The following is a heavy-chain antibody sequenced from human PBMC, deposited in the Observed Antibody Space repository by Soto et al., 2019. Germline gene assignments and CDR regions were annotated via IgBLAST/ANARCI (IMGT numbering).Heavy chain of an antibody. J-gene: IGHJ6*03. Sequence: PSETLSLTCTVSGGSISSYYWSWIRQPPGKGLEWIGYIYYSGSTNYNPSLKSRVTISVDTSKNQFSLKLSSVTAADTAVYYCARGKEREGDYYYYYMDVWGKGTTVT. V-gene: IGHV4-59*08. CDR2: IYYSGST. CDR1: GGSISSYY. CDR3: ARGKEREGDYYYYYMDV.